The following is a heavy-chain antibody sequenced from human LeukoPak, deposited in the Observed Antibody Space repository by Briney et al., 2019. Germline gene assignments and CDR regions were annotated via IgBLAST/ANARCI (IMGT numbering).Heavy chain of an antibody. CDR3: TRIFGYYYFYMDV. Sequence: PGGSLRLSCAASGFTFGDYAMSWVRQAPGKGLEWVVFIRTEDYDRATDYGASVKGRFTISRDDSKNIAYLQMNSLNTEDTGIYFCTRIFGYYYFYMDVWGKGTTVIVSS. J-gene: IGHJ6*03. V-gene: IGHV3-49*04. CDR2: IRTEDYDRAT. D-gene: IGHD3-16*01. CDR1: GFTFGDYA.